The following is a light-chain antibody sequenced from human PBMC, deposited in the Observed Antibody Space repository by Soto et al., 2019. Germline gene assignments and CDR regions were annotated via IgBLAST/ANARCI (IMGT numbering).Light chain of an antibody. V-gene: IGKV2-28*01. Sequence: DIVMTQSPLSLPVTPGEPASISCRSSQSLLQSNGYNYLHWYLQKPGQSPQLLIYLGSNRASGVPDRFSGSVSGTDFTLKSSRVEAEDVGIYYCMQALQTWTFGQGTRVEIK. CDR1: QSLLQSNGYNY. CDR2: LGS. CDR3: MQALQTWT. J-gene: IGKJ1*01.